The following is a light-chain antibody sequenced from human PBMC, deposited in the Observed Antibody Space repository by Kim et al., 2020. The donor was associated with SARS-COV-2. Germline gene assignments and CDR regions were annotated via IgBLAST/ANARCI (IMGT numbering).Light chain of an antibody. Sequence: SVALGQTARITCGGNNIGSKNVHWYQQKPGQAPVLVIYRDSNRPSGIPERFSGSNSGNTATLTISRAQAGDDADYYCQVWDSSTVVFGGGTQLTVL. CDR3: QVWDSSTVV. CDR1: NIGSKN. CDR2: RDS. V-gene: IGLV3-9*01. J-gene: IGLJ2*01.